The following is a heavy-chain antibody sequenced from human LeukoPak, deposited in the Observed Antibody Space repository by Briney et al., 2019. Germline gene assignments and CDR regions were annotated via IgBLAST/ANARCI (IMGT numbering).Heavy chain of an antibody. CDR1: AFTFSNYG. CDR3: AKDKIWGEDYFDY. V-gene: IGHV3-30*02. D-gene: IGHD3-16*01. Sequence: AGGSLRLSCAASAFTFSNYGMHWVRQAPGKGLEWVAFIRYDGTNKYYADSVKGRFTISRDNSKNTLYLQMNSLRAEDTAVYYCAKDKIWGEDYFDYWGQGTLVTVSS. J-gene: IGHJ4*02. CDR2: IRYDGTNK.